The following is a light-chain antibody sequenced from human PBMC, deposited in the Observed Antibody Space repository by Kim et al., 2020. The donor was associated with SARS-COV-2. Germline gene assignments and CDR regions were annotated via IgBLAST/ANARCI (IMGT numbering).Light chain of an antibody. J-gene: IGLJ2*01. Sequence: SSELTQDPAVSVALGQTVSMTCQGDSLRRYYASWYQRRPGQAPVLVIYGKNNRPSGIPDRFSGSSSGNTASLTITGAQAEDEADYYCQSRDNSGKVVFGGGTKLTVL. CDR2: GKN. CDR3: QSRDNSGKVV. V-gene: IGLV3-19*01. CDR1: SLRRYY.